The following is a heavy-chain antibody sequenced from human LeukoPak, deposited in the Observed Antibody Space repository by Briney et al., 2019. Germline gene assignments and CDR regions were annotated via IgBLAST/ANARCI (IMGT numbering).Heavy chain of an antibody. D-gene: IGHD1-26*01. V-gene: IGHV4-39*07. CDR3: ARVYYSGSYDYWYFDL. CDR1: GGSISSSSYY. CDR2: IYYSGST. J-gene: IGHJ2*01. Sequence: PSETLSLACTVSGGSISSSSYYWGWIRQPPGKGLERIGSIYYSGSTYYNPSLKSRVTISVDTSKNQFSLKLSSVTAADTAVYYCARVYYSGSYDYWYFDLWGRGTLVTVSS.